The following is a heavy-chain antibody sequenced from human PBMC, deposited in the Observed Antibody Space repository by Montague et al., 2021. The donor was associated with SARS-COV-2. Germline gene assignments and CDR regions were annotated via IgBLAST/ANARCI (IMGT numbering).Heavy chain of an antibody. V-gene: IGHV3-23*01. D-gene: IGHD5-18*01. Sequence: SLRLSCAASGFTFSNYVINWVRQAPGEGLEWVSAISGSGGSTFYADSVKDRFTVSRDNSRNKLYLQMDSLRAEDTALYYCAKDMALRGYNYGDNAFDIWGQGTMVTVSS. CDR1: GFTFSNYV. J-gene: IGHJ3*02. CDR2: ISGSGGST. CDR3: AKDMALRGYNYGDNAFDI.